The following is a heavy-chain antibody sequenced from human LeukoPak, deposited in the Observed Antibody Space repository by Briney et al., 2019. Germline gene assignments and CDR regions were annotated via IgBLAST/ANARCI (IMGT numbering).Heavy chain of an antibody. CDR1: GFAVSDYY. V-gene: IGHV3-11*01. CDR3: AREQWFRWEF. D-gene: IGHD3-10*01. J-gene: IGHJ4*02. CDR2: ISSRDNLI. Sequence: GGSLRLSCAASGFAVSDYYMNWIRQAPGKGLEWVSYISSRDNLIYYADSVKGRFTISTDNDKNSVYLQLNRLRVEDTAVYYCAREQWFRWEFWGQGILVTVSS.